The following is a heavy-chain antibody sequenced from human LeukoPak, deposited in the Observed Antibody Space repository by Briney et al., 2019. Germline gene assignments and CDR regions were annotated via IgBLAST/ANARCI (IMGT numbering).Heavy chain of an antibody. CDR2: IRSKAYGGTT. V-gene: IGHV3-49*04. D-gene: IGHD3-22*01. J-gene: IGHJ3*02. CDR1: EFTFSDYA. Sequence: GGSLRLSCAASEFTFSDYAMHWVRQAPGKGLEWVGFIRSKAYGGTTKNAASVKGRFTISRDDSRSIAYLQMNSLKTEDTAVYYCTRRYNYDSSGYYYVRDAFDIWGQGTMVTVSS. CDR3: TRRYNYDSSGYYYVRDAFDI.